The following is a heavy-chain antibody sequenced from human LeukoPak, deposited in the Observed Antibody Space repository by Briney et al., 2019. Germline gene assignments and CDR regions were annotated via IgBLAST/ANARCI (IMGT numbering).Heavy chain of an antibody. D-gene: IGHD6-19*01. CDR3: ARSRGSSGLSPYYYYYGMDV. J-gene: IGHJ6*02. CDR2: IIPILGIA. Sequence: SVKVSCKASGGTFSSYAISWVRQAPGQGLEWMGRIIPILGIANYAQKFQGRVTITADKSTSSAYMELSSLRSEDTAVYYCARSRGSSGLSPYYYYYGMDVWGQGTTVTVSS. CDR1: GGTFSSYA. V-gene: IGHV1-69*04.